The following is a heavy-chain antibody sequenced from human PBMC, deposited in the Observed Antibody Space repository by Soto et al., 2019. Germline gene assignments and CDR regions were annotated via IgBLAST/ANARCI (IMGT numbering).Heavy chain of an antibody. CDR1: GFTFSSHA. J-gene: IGHJ6*01. CDR3: ARYRYVHSFYGLAV. CDR2: IRENAEAS. Sequence: DVNLLESGGGLVQPGGSLRLSCTASGFTFSSHAWAWFRQAPGKGLKWVSCIRENAEASVSAASVRGRFTTSRDDSKRTRSLQLNGLRVEDTAIYYCARYRYVHSFYGLAVWGQGMAVAVSA. D-gene: IGHD5-12*01. V-gene: IGHV3-23*01.